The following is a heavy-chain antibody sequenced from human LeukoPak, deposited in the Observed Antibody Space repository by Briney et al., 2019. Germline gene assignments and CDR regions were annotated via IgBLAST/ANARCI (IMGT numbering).Heavy chain of an antibody. Sequence: SETLSLTCTVSGGSISSYYWSWIRQPPGKGLEWIGYIYYSGSTNYNPSLKSRVTISVDTSKNQFSLKLSSVTAADTAVYYCARNDYGTQVTEYYWGQGTLVTVSS. CDR2: IYYSGST. J-gene: IGHJ4*02. V-gene: IGHV4-59*01. CDR1: GGSISSYY. CDR3: ARNDYGTQVTEYY. D-gene: IGHD4/OR15-4a*01.